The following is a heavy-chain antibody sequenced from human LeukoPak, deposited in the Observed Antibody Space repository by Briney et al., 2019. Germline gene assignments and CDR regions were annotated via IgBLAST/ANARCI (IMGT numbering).Heavy chain of an antibody. V-gene: IGHV1-69*05. J-gene: IGHJ4*02. Sequence: ASVKLSCKASGGTFSSYAISWVRQAPGQGLEWMGGIIPICGTANYAQKFQGRGTIITDESTSTAYMELSSLRSEDTAVYYCATLAADFDYWGQGPLVTVSS. CDR2: IIPICGTA. CDR1: GGTFSSYA. CDR3: ATLAADFDY. D-gene: IGHD6-13*01.